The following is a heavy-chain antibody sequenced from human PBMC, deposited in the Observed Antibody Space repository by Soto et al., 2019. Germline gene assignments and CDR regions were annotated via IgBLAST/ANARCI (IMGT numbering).Heavy chain of an antibody. CDR2: IYYSGST. Sequence: SSETLSLTCTVSGGSISSYYWSWIRQPPGKGLEWIGYIYYSGSTNYNPSLKSRVTISVDTSKNQFSLKLSSVTAADTAVYYCARFPHDDSSGYYYWIWFDPWGQGTTVTVSS. CDR3: ARFPHDDSSGYYYWIWFDP. J-gene: IGHJ5*01. CDR1: GGSISSYY. D-gene: IGHD3-22*01. V-gene: IGHV4-59*01.